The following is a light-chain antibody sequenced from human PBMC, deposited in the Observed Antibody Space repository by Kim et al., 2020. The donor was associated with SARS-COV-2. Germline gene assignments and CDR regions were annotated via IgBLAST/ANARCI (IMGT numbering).Light chain of an antibody. Sequence: DIQMTQSPSSLSASVGDRVTITCRASQGIRNYLGWYQQNPGRAPKLLIYGASSLQSGVPSRFSGSGSGTDFTLTISSLQPEDFATYYCLQDNTYPITFGQGTRLEIK. J-gene: IGKJ5*01. CDR2: GAS. V-gene: IGKV1-17*01. CDR1: QGIRNY. CDR3: LQDNTYPIT.